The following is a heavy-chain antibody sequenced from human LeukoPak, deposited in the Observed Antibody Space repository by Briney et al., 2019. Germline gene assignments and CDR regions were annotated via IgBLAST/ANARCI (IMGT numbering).Heavy chain of an antibody. CDR3: VRRQALRGRHRTFDP. D-gene: IGHD6-25*01. J-gene: IGHJ5*02. CDR2: IIPMFGTA. V-gene: IGHV1-69*05. Sequence: SVKVSCKASGGTFSNYTISWVRQAPGQGLEWLGGIIPMFGTAKYAQKFQGRVTITTDESTTTAYMELISLRFEDTAVYYCVRRQALRGRHRTFDPWGQGTLVTVTS. CDR1: GGTFSNYT.